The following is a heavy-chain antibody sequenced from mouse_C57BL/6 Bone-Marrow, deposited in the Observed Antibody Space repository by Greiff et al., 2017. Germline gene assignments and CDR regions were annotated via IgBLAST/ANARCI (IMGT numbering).Heavy chain of an antibody. CDR1: GYTFTDYY. D-gene: IGHD2-1*01. V-gene: IGHV1-19*01. Sequence: EVQVVESGPVLVKPGASVKMSCKASGYTFTDYYMNWVKQSHGKSLEWIGVINPYNGGTSYNQKFKGKATLTVDKSSSTAYMELNSLTSEDSAVYYCARWGVTWFAYWGQGTLVTVSA. J-gene: IGHJ3*01. CDR2: INPYNGGT. CDR3: ARWGVTWFAY.